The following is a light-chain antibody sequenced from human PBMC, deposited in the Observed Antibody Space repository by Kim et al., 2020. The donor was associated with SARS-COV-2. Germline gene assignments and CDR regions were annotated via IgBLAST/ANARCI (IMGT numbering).Light chain of an antibody. CDR3: NSRDSSGNHWV. Sequence: LGKTVRITCQGDSLRSYYASWYQKRPGQAPVLVIYGKNNRPSGIPDRFSGCSSGNTASLTITGAHAEDEADYYCNSRDSSGNHWVFGGGTQLTVL. CDR2: GKN. CDR1: SLRSYY. V-gene: IGLV3-19*01. J-gene: IGLJ3*02.